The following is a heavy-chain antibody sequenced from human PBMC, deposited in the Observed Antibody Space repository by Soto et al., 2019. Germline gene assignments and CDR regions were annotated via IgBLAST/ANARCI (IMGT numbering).Heavy chain of an antibody. CDR3: ASPAQDVLEPYGSHCLDL. V-gene: IGHV1-69*05. D-gene: IGHD1-1*01. J-gene: IGHJ4*01. CDR1: GYTFTRFY. CDR2: INPNFGTA. Sequence: KVSCKASGYTFTRFYMHWVRAAPGQGPEWMGRINPNFGTANYAQKFQGRVTITRDESTSTAYMELSSLRSEDTAVYYCASPAQDVLEPYGSHCLDLWGQGTLVTVSS.